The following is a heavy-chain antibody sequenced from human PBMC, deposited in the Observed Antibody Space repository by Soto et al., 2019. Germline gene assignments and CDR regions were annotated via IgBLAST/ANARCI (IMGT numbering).Heavy chain of an antibody. J-gene: IGHJ4*02. Sequence: QVQLQESGPGLVKPSETLSLTCTVSGGSISSYYWSWIRQPAGKGLEWIGRIYTSGSTNYYPSLKSRVTMSVDTSKNQFSLKLSSVTAADTAVYYCARDHCSGGSCYFDYWGQGTLVTVSS. V-gene: IGHV4-4*07. CDR1: GGSISSYY. CDR3: ARDHCSGGSCYFDY. D-gene: IGHD2-15*01. CDR2: IYTSGST.